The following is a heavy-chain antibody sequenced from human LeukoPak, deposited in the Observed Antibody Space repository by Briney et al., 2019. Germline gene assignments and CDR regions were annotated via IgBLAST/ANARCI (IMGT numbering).Heavy chain of an antibody. CDR3: ARGRGYYDSSGYYFALDY. D-gene: IGHD3-22*01. CDR1: GYSISSGYY. Sequence: PSETLSLTCTVSGYSISSGYYWGWIRQPPGKGLEWIGSIYHSGSTYYNPSLKSRVTISVDTSKNQFSLKLSSVTAADTAVYYCARGRGYYDSSGYYFALDYWGQGTLVTVSS. J-gene: IGHJ4*02. CDR2: IYHSGST. V-gene: IGHV4-38-2*02.